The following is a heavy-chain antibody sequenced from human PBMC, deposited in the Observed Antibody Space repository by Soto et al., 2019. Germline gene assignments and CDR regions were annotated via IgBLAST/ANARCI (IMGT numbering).Heavy chain of an antibody. CDR3: ARDRWSGYYSEWFDP. Sequence: WASVKVSCKASGGTFSSYAISWVRQAPGQGLEWMGGIIPIFGTANYAQKFQGRVTITADKSTSTAYMELSSLRSEDTAVYYCARDRWSGYYSEWFDPWGQGTLVTVSS. V-gene: IGHV1-69*06. D-gene: IGHD3-3*01. J-gene: IGHJ5*02. CDR2: IIPIFGTA. CDR1: GGTFSSYA.